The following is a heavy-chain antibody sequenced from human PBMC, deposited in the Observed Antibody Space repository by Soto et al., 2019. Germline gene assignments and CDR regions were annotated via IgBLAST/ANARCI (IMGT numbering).Heavy chain of an antibody. J-gene: IGHJ4*02. Sequence: EVQLVESGGSLVQPGGSLRLSCATSGFTFGSYWMTWVRQAPGKGLEWVANIKEDGSEKYYVDSVKGRFTISRDNAKNSLYLQMNSLRAEDTAVYYCARGTWGPYCWGQGVLVTVPS. CDR2: IKEDGSEK. D-gene: IGHD3-16*01. CDR3: ARGTWGPYC. CDR1: GFTFGSYW. V-gene: IGHV3-7*01.